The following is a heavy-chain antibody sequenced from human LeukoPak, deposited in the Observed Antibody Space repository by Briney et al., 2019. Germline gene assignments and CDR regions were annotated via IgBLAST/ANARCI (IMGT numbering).Heavy chain of an antibody. CDR2: IYYSGST. V-gene: IGHV4-39*07. CDR3: ARASHDYGDYSHFDY. Sequence: SETLSLTCTVSGGSISSSSYYWGWIRQPPGKGLEWTGSIYYSGSTYYNPSLKSRVTISVDTSKNQFSLKLSSVTAADTAVYYCARASHDYGDYSHFDYWGQGTLVTVSS. CDR1: GGSISSSSYY. D-gene: IGHD4-17*01. J-gene: IGHJ4*02.